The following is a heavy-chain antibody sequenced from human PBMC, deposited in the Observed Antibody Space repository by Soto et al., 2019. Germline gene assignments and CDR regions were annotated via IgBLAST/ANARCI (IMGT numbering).Heavy chain of an antibody. CDR3: ARDISFPGACAFDY. V-gene: IGHV3-33*01. Sequence: GGSLRPSFAVSEFTFSSYGMPWGREAPGKGLEWVAVICYDGSTKYYADSVKGRFTISRDNSKNSLYLQMNSLRAEDTAVYYCARDISFPGACAFDYWGQGTLVTVSS. CDR2: ICYDGSTK. CDR1: EFTFSSYG. D-gene: IGHD1-20*01. J-gene: IGHJ4*02.